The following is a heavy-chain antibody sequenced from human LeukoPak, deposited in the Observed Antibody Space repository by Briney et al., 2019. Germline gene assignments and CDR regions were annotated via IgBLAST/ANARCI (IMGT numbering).Heavy chain of an antibody. V-gene: IGHV3-30-3*01. CDR2: ILYDGSNK. J-gene: IGHJ4*02. D-gene: IGHD3-10*01. CDR3: ARSGWFGELLEGCYY. Sequence: PGGPLRLPCAASGFTFSSYAMHWVPEAPGKGLEGVAVILYDGSNKYYADSVKGRFTISRDNSKNTLYLQMNSLRAEDTAVYFCARSGWFGELLEGCYYWGQGNLVTVSS. CDR1: GFTFSSYA.